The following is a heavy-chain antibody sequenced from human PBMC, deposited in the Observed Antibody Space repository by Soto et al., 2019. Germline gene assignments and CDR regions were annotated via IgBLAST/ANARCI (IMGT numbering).Heavy chain of an antibody. D-gene: IGHD2-2*01. CDR1: GFTFSSYG. Sequence: QVQLVESGGGVVQPGRSLRLSCAASGFTFSSYGMHWVRQAPGKGLEWVAVIWYDGSNKYYADSVKGRFTISRDNSKNPLYLQMNSLRAEDTAVYYCARDFGVAVPAATQGSYWGHGTLVTVSS. CDR3: ARDFGVAVPAATQGSY. CDR2: IWYDGSNK. J-gene: IGHJ4*01. V-gene: IGHV3-33*01.